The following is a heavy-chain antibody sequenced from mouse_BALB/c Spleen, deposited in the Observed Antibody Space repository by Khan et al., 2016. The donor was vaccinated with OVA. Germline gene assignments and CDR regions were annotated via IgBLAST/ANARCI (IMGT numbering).Heavy chain of an antibody. D-gene: IGHD2-4*01. V-gene: IGHV5-17*02. CDR3: ARSYDYDRYFDV. Sequence: EVELVESGGGLVQPGGSRKLSCAASGFTFSSFGMHWVRQAPEKGLEWVAYISSGSSTIYYADTLKGRFTISRDNPKNTLILEMTSLRSEDTAMYYCARSYDYDRYFDVWGAGTTVTVSS. CDR2: ISSGSSTI. CDR1: GFTFSSFG. J-gene: IGHJ1*01.